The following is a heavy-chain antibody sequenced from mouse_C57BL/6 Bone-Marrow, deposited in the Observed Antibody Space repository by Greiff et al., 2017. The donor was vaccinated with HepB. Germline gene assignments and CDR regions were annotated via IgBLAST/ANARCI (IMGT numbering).Heavy chain of an antibody. J-gene: IGHJ2*01. CDR1: GYTFTSYW. V-gene: IGHV1-72*01. Sequence: QVQLQQPGAELVKPGASVKLSCKASGYTFTSYWMHWVKQRPGRGLEWIGRIEPNSGGTKYNEKFKSKATLTVDKPSSTAYMQLSSLTSEDSAVYYCARRGLLRYYFDYWGQGTTLTVSS. CDR2: IEPNSGGT. D-gene: IGHD1-1*01. CDR3: ARRGLLRYYFDY.